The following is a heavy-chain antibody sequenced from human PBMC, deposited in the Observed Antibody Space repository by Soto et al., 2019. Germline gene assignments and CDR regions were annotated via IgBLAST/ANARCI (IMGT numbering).Heavy chain of an antibody. CDR1: GESFSGYY. V-gene: IGHV4-34*01. CDR3: ARGQSMTIFGVVTPEAFYI. D-gene: IGHD3-3*01. J-gene: IGHJ3*02. Sequence: QVQLQQWGAGLLKPAETLSLTCAVYGESFSGYYWSWIRQPPGKGLEWIGEINHFGSTNYNPSLTCRVSISVDTYRKQVSLKLTSVTAADTAVYYCARGQSMTIFGVVTPEAFYIWGQGTMVTVSS. CDR2: INHFGST.